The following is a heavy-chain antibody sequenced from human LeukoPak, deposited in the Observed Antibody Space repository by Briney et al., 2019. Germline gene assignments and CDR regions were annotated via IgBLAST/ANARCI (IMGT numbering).Heavy chain of an antibody. CDR2: IYYSGST. D-gene: IGHD2-15*01. Sequence: SETLSLTCTVSGGSISSYYWSWIRQPPGKGLEWIGYIYYSGSTNYNPSLKSRVTISVDTSKNQFSLKLSSVTAADTAVYYCASYCSGGSCYSGDDYWGQGTLVTVSS. J-gene: IGHJ4*02. CDR1: GGSISSYY. CDR3: ASYCSGGSCYSGDDY. V-gene: IGHV4-59*12.